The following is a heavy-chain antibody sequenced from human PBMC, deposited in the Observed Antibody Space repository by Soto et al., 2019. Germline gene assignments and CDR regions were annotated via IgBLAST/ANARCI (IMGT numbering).Heavy chain of an antibody. D-gene: IGHD3-3*01. J-gene: IGHJ4*02. Sequence: ASVKVSCKASGYTFTSYGISWVRQAPGQGLEWMGWISAYNGNTNYAQKLQGRVTMTTDTSTSTAYMELRSLRSDDTAVYYCARVMMAPIFGVVTNCGDYWGQGTLVTVSS. CDR2: ISAYNGNT. V-gene: IGHV1-18*04. CDR1: GYTFTSYG. CDR3: ARVMMAPIFGVVTNCGDY.